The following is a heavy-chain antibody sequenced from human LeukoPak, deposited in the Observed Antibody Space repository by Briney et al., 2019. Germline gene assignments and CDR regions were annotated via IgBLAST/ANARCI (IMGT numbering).Heavy chain of an antibody. Sequence: SETLSLTCTVSGGSISSYYWSWIRQPPGKGLEWIGDIYYSGSTNYNPSLKSRVTISVDTSKNQFSLKLSSVTAADTAVYYCARSTRNDWGLREDYWGQGTLVTVSS. CDR1: GGSISSYY. CDR3: ARSTRNDWGLREDY. V-gene: IGHV4-59*01. J-gene: IGHJ4*02. CDR2: IYYSGST. D-gene: IGHD7-27*01.